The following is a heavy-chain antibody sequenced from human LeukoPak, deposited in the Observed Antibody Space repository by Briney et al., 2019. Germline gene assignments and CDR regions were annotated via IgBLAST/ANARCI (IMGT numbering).Heavy chain of an antibody. CDR2: INPNSGGT. Sequence: ASVKVSCKASGYTFTGYYMLWVRQAPGQGLEWMGWINPNSGGTNYAQKFQGRVTMTRDTSISTAYMELSRLRSDDTAVYYCASPSSYWQLVNYWGQGTLVTVSS. J-gene: IGHJ4*02. D-gene: IGHD6-13*01. CDR1: GYTFTGYY. V-gene: IGHV1-2*02. CDR3: ASPSSYWQLVNY.